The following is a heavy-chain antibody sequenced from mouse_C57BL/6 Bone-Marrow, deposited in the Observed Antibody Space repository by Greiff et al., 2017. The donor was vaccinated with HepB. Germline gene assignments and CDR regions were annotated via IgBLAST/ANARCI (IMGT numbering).Heavy chain of an antibody. CDR1: GYTFTDYE. Sequence: VQRVESGAELVRPGASVTLSCKASGYTFTDYEMHWVKQTPVHGLEWIGAIDPETGGTAYNQKFKGKAILTADKSSSTAYMELRSLTSEDSAVYYCTRWGYDYDVVPFAYWGQGTLVTVSA. V-gene: IGHV1-15*01. J-gene: IGHJ3*01. CDR3: TRWGYDYDVVPFAY. D-gene: IGHD2-4*01. CDR2: IDPETGGT.